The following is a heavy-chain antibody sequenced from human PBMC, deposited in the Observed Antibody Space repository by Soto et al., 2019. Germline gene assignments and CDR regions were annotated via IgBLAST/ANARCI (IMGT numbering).Heavy chain of an antibody. CDR2: INPSGGST. D-gene: IGHD2-2*01. Sequence: QGELVQSGAEVTRRGASVKGSCKASGYSFISHYIHWVRQAAGQGLEWMGFINPSGGSTTLAQKFQGRVTMTRDTSTSTVYMELTILRSEDAAVYYCARDYSSSKLSLSYFDFWGQGTLVTVSS. V-gene: IGHV1-46*01. CDR1: GYSFISHY. J-gene: IGHJ4*02. CDR3: ARDYSSSKLSLSYFDF.